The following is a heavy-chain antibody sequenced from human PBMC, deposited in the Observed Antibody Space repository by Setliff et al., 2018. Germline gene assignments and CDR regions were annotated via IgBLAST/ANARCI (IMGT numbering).Heavy chain of an antibody. CDR3: TSSSSPRGGAFDI. J-gene: IGHJ3*02. V-gene: IGHV7-4-1*02. CDR2: INTNTGNP. CDR1: GYTFTSYA. Sequence: ASVKVSCKASGYTFTSYAMSWVRQAPGQGLEWMGWINTNTGNPTYAQGFTGRFVFSLDTSVSTAYLQISSLKAEDTAVYYCTSSSSPRGGAFDIRGKGTMVTV. D-gene: IGHD6-6*01.